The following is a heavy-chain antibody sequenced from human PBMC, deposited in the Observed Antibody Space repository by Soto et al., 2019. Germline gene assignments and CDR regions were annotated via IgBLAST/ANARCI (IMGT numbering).Heavy chain of an antibody. V-gene: IGHV3-33*01. CDR1: GFTFSSYG. CDR2: IWYDGSNK. J-gene: IGHJ6*02. D-gene: IGHD6-13*01. Sequence: QVQLVESGGGVVQPGRSLRLSCAASGFTFSSYGMHWVRQAPGKGLEWVAVIWYDGSNKYYADSVKGRVTISRDNSKNTLYLQMNSLRAEDTAVYYCARGGIADYYYYGMDVWGQGTTVNVSS. CDR3: ARGGIADYYYYGMDV.